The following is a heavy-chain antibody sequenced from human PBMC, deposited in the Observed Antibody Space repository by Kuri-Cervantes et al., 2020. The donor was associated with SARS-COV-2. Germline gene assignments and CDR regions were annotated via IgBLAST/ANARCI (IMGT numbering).Heavy chain of an antibody. CDR3: ARVCSGGSCYRY. Sequence: GESLKISCAGSGFTFSSYAMSWVRQAPGKGLVWVSRINSDGSSTSYADSVKGRFTISRDNAKNTLYLQMNSLRAEDTAVYYCARVCSGGSCYRYWGQGTLVTVSS. D-gene: IGHD2-15*01. CDR1: GFTFSSYA. V-gene: IGHV3-74*01. CDR2: INSDGSST. J-gene: IGHJ4*02.